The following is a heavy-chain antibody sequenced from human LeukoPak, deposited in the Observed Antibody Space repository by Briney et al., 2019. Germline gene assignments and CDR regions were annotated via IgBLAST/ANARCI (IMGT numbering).Heavy chain of an antibody. CDR3: ARASGSYYGRGHYFDY. V-gene: IGHV4-61*02. CDR1: GGSISSDSYY. J-gene: IGHJ4*02. D-gene: IGHD1-26*01. CDR2: IYTSGST. Sequence: SQTLSLTCTVSGGSISSDSYYWSWIRQPAGKGLEWIGRIYTSGSTNYNPSLKSRVTISVDTSKNQFSLKLSSVTAADTAVYYCARASGSYYGRGHYFDYWGQGTLVTVSS.